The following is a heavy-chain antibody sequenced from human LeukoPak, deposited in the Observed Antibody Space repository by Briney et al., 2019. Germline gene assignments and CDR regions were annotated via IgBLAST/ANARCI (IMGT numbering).Heavy chain of an antibody. D-gene: IGHD3-10*01. CDR1: GYTFTGFY. J-gene: IGHJ4*02. CDR2: INHSGGST. V-gene: IGHV1-46*01. CDR3: ARELIHGSGSYYMDY. Sequence: ASVKVSCKASGYTFTGFYMHWVPQPPAQGLEWMGIINHSGGSTSYAQKFQGRVPMTRDRSTSTVYMELSSLRSEDRAVYYCARELIHGSGSYYMDYWGQGTLVTVSS.